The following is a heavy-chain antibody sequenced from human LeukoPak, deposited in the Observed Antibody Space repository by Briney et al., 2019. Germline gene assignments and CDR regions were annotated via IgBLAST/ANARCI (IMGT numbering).Heavy chain of an antibody. Sequence: PSETLSLTCTVSGCSISSYYWSWIRQPPGKGLEWIGRIYTSGSTNYNASLKSRVTMSVDTSKNQFSLKLSSVTAADTAVYYCARDFCGGDCYSFWFDPWGQGTLVTVSS. CDR3: ARDFCGGDCYSFWFDP. CDR1: GCSISSYY. CDR2: IYTSGST. D-gene: IGHD2-21*02. V-gene: IGHV4-4*07. J-gene: IGHJ5*02.